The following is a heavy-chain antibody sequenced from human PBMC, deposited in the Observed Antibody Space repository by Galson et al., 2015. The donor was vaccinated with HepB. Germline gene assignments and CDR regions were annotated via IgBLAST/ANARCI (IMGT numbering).Heavy chain of an antibody. J-gene: IGHJ4*02. CDR2: ITTSSSGSSSYT. CDR1: GFTFSSYT. CDR3: ARVNAEYDFWSGSYFDY. Sequence: SLRLSCAASGFTFSSYTMNWVRQAPGKGLEWVASITTSSSGSSSYTYYGDSVKGRFTISRDNAKNSLYLQMNSLRAEDTAFYYCARVNAEYDFWSGSYFDYWGQGILVTVSS. V-gene: IGHV3-21*01. D-gene: IGHD3-3*01.